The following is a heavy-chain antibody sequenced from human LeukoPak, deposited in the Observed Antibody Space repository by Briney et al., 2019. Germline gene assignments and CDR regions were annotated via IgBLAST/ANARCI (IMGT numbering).Heavy chain of an antibody. CDR1: GFTFSSYA. CDR2: ISGSGGST. D-gene: IGHD3-10*01. Sequence: AGGSLRLSCAASGFTFSSYAMSWVRQAPGKGLEWVSAISGSGGSTYYADSVKGRFTISRDNSKNTLYLQMNSLRAEDTAVYYCASVVRGVVSAFDIWGQGTMVTVSS. V-gene: IGHV3-23*01. CDR3: ASVVRGVVSAFDI. J-gene: IGHJ3*02.